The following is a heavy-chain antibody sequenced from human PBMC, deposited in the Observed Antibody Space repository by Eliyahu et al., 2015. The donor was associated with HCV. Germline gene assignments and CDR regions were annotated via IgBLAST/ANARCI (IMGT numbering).Heavy chain of an antibody. CDR3: AKSTPLGYCSSTSCPLDY. CDR2: ISGSGIST. CDR1: GFTFSSYA. Sequence: EVQLLESGGGLVQPGGSLXLSCAASGFTFSSYAXTWVRQAPGKGLGWVSRISGSGISTYYADSVEGRFTISRDSSKNTVYLQMNSLRAEDTAVYYCAKSTPLGYCSSTSCPLDYWGQGTLVTVSS. V-gene: IGHV3-23*01. J-gene: IGHJ4*02. D-gene: IGHD2-2*01.